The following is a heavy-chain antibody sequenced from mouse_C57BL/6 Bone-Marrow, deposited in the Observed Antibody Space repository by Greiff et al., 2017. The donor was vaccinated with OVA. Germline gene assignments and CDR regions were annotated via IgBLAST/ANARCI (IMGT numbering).Heavy chain of an antibody. CDR1: GFTFSDYY. J-gene: IGHJ4*01. CDR3: AREEGSHAMDY. V-gene: IGHV5-16*01. D-gene: IGHD1-1*01. CDR2: INYDGSST. Sequence: EVMLVESEGGLVQPGSSMKLSCTASGFTFSDYYMAWVRQVPEKGLEWVANINYDGSSTYYLDSLKSRFIISRDNAKNILYLQMSSLKSEDTATDYCAREEGSHAMDYWGQGTSVTVSS.